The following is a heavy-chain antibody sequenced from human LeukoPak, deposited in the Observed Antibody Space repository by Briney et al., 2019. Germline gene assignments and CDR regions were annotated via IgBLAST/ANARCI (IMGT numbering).Heavy chain of an antibody. D-gene: IGHD6-25*01. V-gene: IGHV5-51*01. CDR3: ARLLAAPYYINY. Sequence: GESLKISCKGSGYSFTNYWIAWVRHMPGQGLEWLGIIYPRDSDTRYSPSFQGQVTISVDTSIDTAYLQWSSVRASDTAMYYCARLLAAPYYINYWGQGTLVTVSS. J-gene: IGHJ4*02. CDR2: IYPRDSDT. CDR1: GYSFTNYW.